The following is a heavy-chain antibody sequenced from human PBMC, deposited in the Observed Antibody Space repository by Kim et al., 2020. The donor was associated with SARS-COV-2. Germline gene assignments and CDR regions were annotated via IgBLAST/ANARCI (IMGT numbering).Heavy chain of an antibody. J-gene: IGHJ4*02. CDR2: INHSGST. Sequence: SETLSLTCAVYGGSFSGYYWSWIRQPPGKGLEWIGEINHSGSTNYNPSLKSRVTISVDTSKNQFSLKLSSVTAADTAVYYCARGRGYYWGQGTLVTVTS. CDR1: GGSFSGYY. CDR3: ARGRGYY. V-gene: IGHV4-34*01.